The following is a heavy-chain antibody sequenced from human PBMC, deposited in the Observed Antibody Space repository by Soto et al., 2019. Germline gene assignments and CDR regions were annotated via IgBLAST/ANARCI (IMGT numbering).Heavy chain of an antibody. D-gene: IGHD3-22*01. CDR2: ISDGGST. J-gene: IGHJ5*02. Sequence: SETLSLTCNVSGGSIYTYYWSWIRQSPGKGLEWIGYISDGGSTNYNPSLESRVTISVDTSKNQFSLKLSSVTAADTAMYYCARHPPNTYYYDSSGYVGNWFDPWGQGTLVTVPQ. V-gene: IGHV4-59*08. CDR3: ARHPPNTYYYDSSGYVGNWFDP. CDR1: GGSIYTYY.